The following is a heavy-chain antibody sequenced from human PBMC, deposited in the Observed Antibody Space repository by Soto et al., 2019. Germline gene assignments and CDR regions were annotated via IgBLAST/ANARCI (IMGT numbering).Heavy chain of an antibody. CDR1: GYTFRSYY. CDR3: ARLYVKWFDP. J-gene: IGHJ5*02. Sequence: ASVKVSCKASGYTFRSYYIHWVRQAPGQGLEWMGMIDPSGLTTRYAQKFQGRVTMSRETSTSTVYMEVSSLRPDDTAVYYCARLYVKWFDPWGQGTLVTVSS. V-gene: IGHV1-46*01. D-gene: IGHD3-16*01. CDR2: IDPSGLTT.